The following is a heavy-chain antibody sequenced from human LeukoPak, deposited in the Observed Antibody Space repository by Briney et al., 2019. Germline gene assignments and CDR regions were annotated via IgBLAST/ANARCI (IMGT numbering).Heavy chain of an antibody. CDR3: AKAPGYSYGSPIDY. J-gene: IGHJ4*02. CDR2: ISGSGGST. CDR1: GFTFSSYA. V-gene: IGHV3-23*01. Sequence: GGSLRLSCAASGFTFSSYAMSWVRQAPGKGLEWVSAISGSGGSTYYADSVKGRFTISRDNSKNTLYLQMNSLRAEDTAVYYCAKAPGYSYGSPIDYWDQGTLVTVSS. D-gene: IGHD5-18*01.